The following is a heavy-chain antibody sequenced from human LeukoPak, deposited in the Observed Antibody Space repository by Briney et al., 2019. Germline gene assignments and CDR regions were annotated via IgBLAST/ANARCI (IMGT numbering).Heavy chain of an antibody. CDR2: IKQDGSEK. CDR1: GFTFSSYW. J-gene: IGHJ6*03. CDR3: ARDLAIAAAGTSAGGYYYYYYYMDV. V-gene: IGHV3-7*01. Sequence: PGGSLRLSCAASGFTFSSYWMSWVRQVPGKGPEWVANIKQDGSEKYYVDSVKGRFTISRDNAKNSLYLQMNSLRAEDTAVYYCARDLAIAAAGTSAGGYYYYYYYMDVWGKGTTVTVSS. D-gene: IGHD6-13*01.